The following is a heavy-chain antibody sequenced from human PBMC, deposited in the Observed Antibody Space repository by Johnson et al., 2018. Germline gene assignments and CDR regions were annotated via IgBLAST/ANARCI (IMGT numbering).Heavy chain of an antibody. J-gene: IGHJ3*02. CDR2: VKQDGSEK. Sequence: VQLVQSGGGLVQPGGSLRLSCVASGFTFSTYWMSWVRQAPGKGLEWLANVKQDGSEKYYVDSVKGRFTISRDNARKSLYLKMNSLGVEDTAVYSWARNQYLGFDVCDIWGQGTKVTVSS. CDR1: GFTFSTYW. V-gene: IGHV3-7*01. D-gene: IGHD1-14*01. CDR3: ARNQYLGFDVCDI.